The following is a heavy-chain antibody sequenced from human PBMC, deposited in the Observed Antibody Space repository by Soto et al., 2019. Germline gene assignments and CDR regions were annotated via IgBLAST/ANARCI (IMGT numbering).Heavy chain of an antibody. J-gene: IGHJ6*02. Sequence: GESLKISCKGSGYSFSNNWIGWVRQMPGKVLEWMGIIYPGDSDTRYTPSFQGQVTFSADRSISTAYLQWTSLKASDTAIYYCESGGGCACHYHNDIDGWRQGTTVTVSS. CDR3: ESGGGCACHYHNDIDG. CDR1: GYSFSNNW. CDR2: IYPGDSDT. D-gene: IGHD2-15*01. V-gene: IGHV5-51*01.